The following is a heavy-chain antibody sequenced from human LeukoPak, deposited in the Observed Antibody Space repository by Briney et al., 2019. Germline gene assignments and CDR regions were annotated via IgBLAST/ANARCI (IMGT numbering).Heavy chain of an antibody. V-gene: IGHV3-30*03. Sequence: HPGGSLRLSCAASGFTFSSYGMHWVRQAPGKGLEWMAVISYDGSNKYYADSVKGRFTISRDNSKNTLYLQMNSLRAEDTAVYYCARGGIAAAQDVWGKGTTVTVSS. CDR1: GFTFSSYG. CDR2: ISYDGSNK. J-gene: IGHJ6*04. CDR3: ARGGIAAAQDV. D-gene: IGHD6-13*01.